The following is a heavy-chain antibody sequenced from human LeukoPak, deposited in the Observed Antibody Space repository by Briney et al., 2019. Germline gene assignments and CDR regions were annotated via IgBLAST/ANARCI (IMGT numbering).Heavy chain of an antibody. J-gene: IGHJ6*03. CDR3: ARGARICSCTSCYRTYYMDV. CDR1: GGSLSGCY. D-gene: IGHD2-2*01. Sequence: PSETLSLTCAVYGGSLSGCYWSWVRQPPGEGLEWIGEINHSGSTNYNASLKSRVTISVDTSQNQFPLKLTSVTAADTAVYYCARGARICSCTSCYRTYYMDVWGKGTTVTVSS. V-gene: IGHV4-34*01. CDR2: INHSGST.